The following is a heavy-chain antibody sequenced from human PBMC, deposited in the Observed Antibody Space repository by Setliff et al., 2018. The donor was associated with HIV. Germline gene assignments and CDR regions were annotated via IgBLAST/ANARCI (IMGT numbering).Heavy chain of an antibody. CDR3: ARQSGYTRGWDICGLVAGSFDI. Sequence: SETLSLTCTVSDGSISSSSYYWAWIRQPPGKGLEWIGTIYYSGNTYYRPSLKSRVTVSIDPSKNQFTLRLNSVTAADTAVYYCARQSGYTRGWDICGLVAGSFDIWGQGTMVTVSS. CDR2: IYYSGNT. V-gene: IGHV4-39*01. J-gene: IGHJ3*02. D-gene: IGHD3-3*01. CDR1: DGSISSSSYY.